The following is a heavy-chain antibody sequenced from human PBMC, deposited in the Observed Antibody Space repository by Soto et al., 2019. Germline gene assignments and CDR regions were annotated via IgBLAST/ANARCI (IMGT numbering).Heavy chain of an antibody. CDR3: AADPLLLWFGESDYGMDV. D-gene: IGHD3-10*01. CDR2: IVVGSGNT. CDR1: GFTFTSSA. V-gene: IGHV1-58*02. Sequence: QMQLVQSGPEVKKPGTSVKVSCKASGFTFTSSAMQWVRQARGQRLEWIGWIVVGSGNTNYAQKFQERVTITRDMSTSTAYMELSSLRSEDTAVYYCAADPLLLWFGESDYGMDVWGQGTTVPVSS. J-gene: IGHJ6*02.